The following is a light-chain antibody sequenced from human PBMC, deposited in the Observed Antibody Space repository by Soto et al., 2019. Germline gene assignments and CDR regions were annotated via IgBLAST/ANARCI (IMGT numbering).Light chain of an antibody. CDR3: QQSGSAPPFT. V-gene: IGKV3-20*01. J-gene: IGKJ5*01. CDR1: QSVSRSY. Sequence: VLTQSRNSLSASRGERATLSCRASQSVSRSYLAWYQQKTGQAPRLLIYGASSRATGIPDRFSGSGSGTDFTLTISRLDPDDFAVYYCQQSGSAPPFTSEQGTLLEI. CDR2: GAS.